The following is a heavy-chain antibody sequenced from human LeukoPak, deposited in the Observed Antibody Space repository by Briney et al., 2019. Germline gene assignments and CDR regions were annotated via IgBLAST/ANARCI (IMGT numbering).Heavy chain of an antibody. V-gene: IGHV3-7*01. CDR3: AREYSSAYYGPFWDH. Sequence: GGSLRLSCAASGFTFNAYWMTWVRQAPGKGLEWGANISLSGGEKYYVDSVRGRFTISRDNAKNSLYLQMNSLRAEDTAVYYCAREYSSAYYGPFWDHWGQGTPVTVSS. CDR1: GFTFNAYW. CDR2: ISLSGGEK. J-gene: IGHJ4*02. D-gene: IGHD3-22*01.